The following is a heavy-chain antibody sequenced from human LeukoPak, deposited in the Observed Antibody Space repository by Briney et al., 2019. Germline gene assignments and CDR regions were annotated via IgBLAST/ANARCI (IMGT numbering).Heavy chain of an antibody. D-gene: IGHD5-24*01. CDR2: INHSGST. CDR3: ARGGWLQRARSTDY. CDR1: GGSFSGYY. V-gene: IGHV4-34*01. J-gene: IGHJ4*02. Sequence: PSETLSLTCAVYGGSFSGYYWSWIRQPPGKGLEWIGEINHSGSTNYNPSLKSRVTISVDTSKNQFSLKLSSVTAADTAVYYCARGGWLQRARSTDYWGQGTLVTVSS.